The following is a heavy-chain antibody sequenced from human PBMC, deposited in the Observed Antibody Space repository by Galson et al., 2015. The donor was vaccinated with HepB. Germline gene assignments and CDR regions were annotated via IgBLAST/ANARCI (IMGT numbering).Heavy chain of an antibody. CDR1: GYTFTGYY. CDR2: INPNSGGT. V-gene: IGHV1-2*06. Sequence: SVKVSCKASGYTFTGYYMHWVRQAPGQGLEWMGRINPNSGGTNYAQKFQGRVTMTRDTSISTAYMELSRLRSDDTAVYYCAKGVGATRAFDYWGQGTLVTVSS. CDR3: AKGVGATRAFDY. J-gene: IGHJ4*02. D-gene: IGHD1-26*01.